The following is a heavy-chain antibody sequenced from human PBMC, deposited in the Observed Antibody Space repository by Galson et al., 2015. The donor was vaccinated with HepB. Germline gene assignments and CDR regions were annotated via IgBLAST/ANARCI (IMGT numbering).Heavy chain of an antibody. D-gene: IGHD3-10*01. J-gene: IGHJ3*02. Sequence: SLRLSCAASGFTFDDYAMHWVRQAPGKGLEWVSGISWNRGGIAYADSVKGRFTISRDNAKNSLYLQMNSLRAEDTAFYYCARLLWFGESYDAFDIWGQGTMVTVSS. V-gene: IGHV3-9*01. CDR1: GFTFDDYA. CDR2: ISWNRGGI. CDR3: ARLLWFGESYDAFDI.